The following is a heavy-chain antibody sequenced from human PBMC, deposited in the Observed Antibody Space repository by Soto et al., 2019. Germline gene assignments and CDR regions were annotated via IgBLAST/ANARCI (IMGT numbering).Heavy chain of an antibody. D-gene: IGHD3-22*01. J-gene: IGHJ3*02. CDR3: ATNGGVNYYDSSGYRDDFDI. CDR2: IIPIFGTA. V-gene: IGHV1-69*13. Sequence: ASVKVSCKASGGTFSSYAISWVRQAPGQGLEWMGGIIPIFGTANYAQKFQGRVTITADESTSTAYMELSSLRSEATAVYYCATNGGVNYYDSSGYRDDFDIWGQGTMVTVSS. CDR1: GGTFSSYA.